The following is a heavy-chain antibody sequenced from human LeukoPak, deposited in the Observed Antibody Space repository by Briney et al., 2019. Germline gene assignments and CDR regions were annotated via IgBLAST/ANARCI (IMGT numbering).Heavy chain of an antibody. D-gene: IGHD5-18*01. J-gene: IGHJ5*02. V-gene: IGHV3-49*03. CDR2: IRSQGHGGTT. Sequence: PGRSLRLSCTGSGFTFGDYYIIWLRQAPGKGPEWVGFIRSQGHGGTTEYAASVKGRFTISRDDSKSIAYLQMNSLKTDDTALYYCSGHRHSFNWFDPWGQGTLVTVSS. CDR1: GFTFGDYY. CDR3: SGHRHSFNWFDP.